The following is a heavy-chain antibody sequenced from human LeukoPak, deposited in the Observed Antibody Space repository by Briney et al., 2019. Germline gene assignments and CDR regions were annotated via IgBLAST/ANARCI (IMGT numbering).Heavy chain of an antibody. Sequence: SETLSLTCSVSGGSISIDYWSWIRDPPGKGVEWSGNIYYSGSTNYTPPLKSRDTMSVDTSTNQISLKLSSVTPAHTVVCYCARHVRKRGIAVAGTPGWFDPWGQGTLVTVSS. J-gene: IGHJ5*02. D-gene: IGHD6-19*01. CDR1: GGSISIDY. CDR3: ARHVRKRGIAVAGTPGWFDP. V-gene: IGHV4-59*08. CDR2: IYYSGST.